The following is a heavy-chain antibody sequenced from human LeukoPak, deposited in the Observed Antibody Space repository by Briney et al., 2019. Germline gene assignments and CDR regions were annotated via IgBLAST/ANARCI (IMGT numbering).Heavy chain of an antibody. Sequence: GGSLRLSCVGSGFTFSTYWMHWVRQVPGKGLVWVSSMKYDGTYTKYADSVKGRFTISRDNSKNTLYLKMNSLRPEDTAVYYCAKVNQDPHYYLDYWGQGTLVSVSS. CDR3: AKVNQDPHYYLDY. D-gene: IGHD1-14*01. CDR2: MKYDGTYT. V-gene: IGHV3-74*01. J-gene: IGHJ4*02. CDR1: GFTFSTYW.